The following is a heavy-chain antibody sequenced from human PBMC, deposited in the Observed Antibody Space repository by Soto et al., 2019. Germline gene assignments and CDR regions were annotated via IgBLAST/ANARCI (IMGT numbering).Heavy chain of an antibody. CDR2: ISSSSGTI. V-gene: IGHV3-48*01. D-gene: IGHD3-9*01. CDR1: GFTFSSYT. J-gene: IGHJ6*02. Sequence: EVQLVESGGGLVQPGGSLRLSCAASGFTFSSYTMNWVRQAPGKGLEWVSCISSSSGTIYYADSVQGRSTISRDNAKNSLYLQMSSLRAEDTAVYYCARGLLLTGYFRGDTYGMDVWGQGTRVTVSS. CDR3: ARGLLLTGYFRGDTYGMDV.